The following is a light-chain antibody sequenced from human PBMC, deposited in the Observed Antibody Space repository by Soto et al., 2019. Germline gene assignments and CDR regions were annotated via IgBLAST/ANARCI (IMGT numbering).Light chain of an antibody. Sequence: QLVLTQPPSVSGTPGQRVTISCSGSSSNIGRNTVNWYRQLPGTAPKLLIHSTTQRPSGVPDRFSGSKSGTSASLAISGLQSDDEADYYCATWDDSLKGVIFGGGTQLTVL. J-gene: IGLJ2*01. CDR3: ATWDDSLKGVI. CDR2: STT. V-gene: IGLV1-44*01. CDR1: SSNIGRNT.